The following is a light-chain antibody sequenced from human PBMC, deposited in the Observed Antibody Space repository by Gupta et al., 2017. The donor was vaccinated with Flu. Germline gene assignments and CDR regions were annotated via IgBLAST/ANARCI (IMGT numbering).Light chain of an antibody. Sequence: IKMTRSPSSLSASVGDRVTLTCRASQDIRTWLAWYQQKPEKAPKSLIYAASNMHSGIPSRFSGSGSGTEFTLTISSLQSEDFATYYCQQYNSFPLTFGEGTKVEIK. CDR2: AAS. CDR1: QDIRTW. V-gene: IGKV1D-16*01. CDR3: QQYNSFPLT. J-gene: IGKJ4*01.